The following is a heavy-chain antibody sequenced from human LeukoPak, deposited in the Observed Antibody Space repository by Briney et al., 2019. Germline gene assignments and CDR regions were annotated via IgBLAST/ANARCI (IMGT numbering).Heavy chain of an antibody. V-gene: IGHV1-69-2*01. J-gene: IGHJ4*02. CDR3: ATGDILTGYYMNY. CDR1: GYTFTDYY. CDR2: VGPEDGET. Sequence: GATVKISCKVSGYTFTDYYMHWVQQAPGKGLEWMGLVGPEDGETIYAEKFQGRVTITADTSTDTAYMELSSLRSEDTAVYYCATGDILTGYYMNYWGQGTLVTVSS. D-gene: IGHD3-9*01.